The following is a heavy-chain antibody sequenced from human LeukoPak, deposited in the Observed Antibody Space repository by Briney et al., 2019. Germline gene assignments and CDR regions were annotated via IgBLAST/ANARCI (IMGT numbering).Heavy chain of an antibody. V-gene: IGHV3-30*04. Sequence: GGSLRLSCAASGFTFSSYAMHWVRQAPGKGLEWVAVISYDGSNKYYADSVKGRFTISRDNSKNTLYLQMNSLRAEDTAVYYCAKESLVWGKGTTVTISS. CDR1: GFTFSSYA. J-gene: IGHJ6*04. CDR3: AKESLV. CDR2: ISYDGSNK.